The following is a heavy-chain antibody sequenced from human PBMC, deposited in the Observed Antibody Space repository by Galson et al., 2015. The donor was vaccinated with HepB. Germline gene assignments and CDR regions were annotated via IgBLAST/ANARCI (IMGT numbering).Heavy chain of an antibody. Sequence: QSGAEVEKPGESLRISCKGSGYRFTSYWISWVRQMPGKGLEWMGRIDPSDSYTNYSPSFQGHVTISADKSISTASLQWSSLKASDTAMYYCARLVFRGISAAGTNPIYYRGQGTLVTVSS. CDR3: ARLVFRGISAAGTNPIYY. CDR2: IDPSDSYT. V-gene: IGHV5-10-1*01. J-gene: IGHJ4*02. D-gene: IGHD6-13*01. CDR1: GYRFTSYW.